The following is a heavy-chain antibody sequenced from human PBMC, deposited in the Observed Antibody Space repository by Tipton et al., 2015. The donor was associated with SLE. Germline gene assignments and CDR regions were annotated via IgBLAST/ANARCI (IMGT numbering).Heavy chain of an antibody. D-gene: IGHD6-19*01. CDR3: ARTSAVARRYFDY. V-gene: IGHV3-66*02. J-gene: IGHJ4*02. CDR2: IYSGGST. Sequence: SLRLSCAASGFMVSSSYMSWVRQAPGKGLEWVSTIYSGGSTYYADSVKGRFTISRDNSKNTLYLQMNSLRAEDTAVYFCARTSAVARRYFDYWGQGTLVTVSS. CDR1: GFMVSSSY.